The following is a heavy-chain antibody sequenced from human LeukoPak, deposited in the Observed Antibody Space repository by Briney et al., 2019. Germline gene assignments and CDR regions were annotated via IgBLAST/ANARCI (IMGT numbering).Heavy chain of an antibody. V-gene: IGHV4-34*01. Sequence: SETLSLTCAVYGGSFSSYYWSWIRQPPGKGLEWIGEINHSGSTNYNPPLKSRVTISVDTSKNQFSLKLSSVTAADTAVYYCAVRFRLPGDIWSQGTMVTVSS. CDR3: AVRFRLPGDI. CDR2: INHSGST. CDR1: GGSFSSYY. D-gene: IGHD3-10*01. J-gene: IGHJ3*02.